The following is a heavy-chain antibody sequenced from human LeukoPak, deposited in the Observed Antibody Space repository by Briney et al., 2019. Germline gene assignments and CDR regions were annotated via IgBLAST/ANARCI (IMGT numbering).Heavy chain of an antibody. CDR3: ARAARQGFTMIVVPFFYFDL. Sequence: SQTLSPTCTVSGGSISSGASDWGWIRQHPKRGLEWVGYINHSGSTYYNPSLGSRVTMSVDTSKNQFSLKLSSVTAADSAVYYCARAARQGFTMIVVPFFYFDLWGRGTLVTVSS. CDR2: INHSGST. J-gene: IGHJ2*01. CDR1: GGSISSGASD. V-gene: IGHV4-31*03. D-gene: IGHD3-22*01.